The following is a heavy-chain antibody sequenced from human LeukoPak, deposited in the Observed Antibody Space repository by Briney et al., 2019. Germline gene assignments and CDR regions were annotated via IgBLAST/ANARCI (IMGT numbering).Heavy chain of an antibody. CDR2: ISAYNGNT. D-gene: IGHD3-10*01. J-gene: IGHJ5*02. Sequence: GASVKVSCKASGYTFTSYGISWVRQAPGQGLEWMGWISAYNGNTNYAQKLQGRVTMTTDTSTSTAYMELRSLRAEDTAVYYCAGTQNRDHNLLWFGELLYWSWFDPWGQGTLVTVSS. V-gene: IGHV1-18*01. CDR3: AGTQNRDHNLLWFGELLYWSWFDP. CDR1: GYTFTSYG.